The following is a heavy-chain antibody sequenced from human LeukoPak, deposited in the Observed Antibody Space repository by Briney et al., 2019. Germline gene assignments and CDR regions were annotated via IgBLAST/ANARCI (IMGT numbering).Heavy chain of an antibody. V-gene: IGHV3-48*01. Sequence: GGSLRLSCAASGFTFSVYSMNWVRQAPGKGLEWVSYISSGSNTIYYADSVEGRFTISRDNSKNTLYLQMNSLRAEDTAVYYCARDRRGFTYYYDSSLGYWGQGTLVTVSS. CDR1: GFTFSVYS. CDR3: ARDRRGFTYYYDSSLGY. D-gene: IGHD3-22*01. J-gene: IGHJ4*02. CDR2: ISSGSNTI.